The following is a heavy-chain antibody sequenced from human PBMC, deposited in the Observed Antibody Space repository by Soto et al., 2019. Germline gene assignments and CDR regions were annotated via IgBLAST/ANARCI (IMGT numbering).Heavy chain of an antibody. Sequence: GGSLRLSCAASGFTFSSYAMSWVRQAPGKGLEWVSAISGSGGSTYYADSVKGRFTISRDNSKNTLYLQMNSLRAEDTAVYYCVSHPVTYLRGVPPRLGYWGQGTLVTVSS. CDR3: VSHPVTYLRGVPPRLGY. CDR1: GFTFSSYA. CDR2: ISGSGGST. V-gene: IGHV3-23*01. J-gene: IGHJ4*02. D-gene: IGHD3-10*02.